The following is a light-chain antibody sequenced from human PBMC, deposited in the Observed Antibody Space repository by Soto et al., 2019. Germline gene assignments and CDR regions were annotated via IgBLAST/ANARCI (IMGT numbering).Light chain of an antibody. CDR1: QSVSNN. V-gene: IGKV3-15*01. Sequence: EIVMTQSPATLSVSPGEGATLSCRASQSVSNNLAWYQQKPGQAPRLVIYGASTRATGIPARFSGSGSGTASTLPISSPQSEDFAVYYCQHYNHWPYTFGQGTKLEIE. CDR3: QHYNHWPYT. CDR2: GAS. J-gene: IGKJ2*01.